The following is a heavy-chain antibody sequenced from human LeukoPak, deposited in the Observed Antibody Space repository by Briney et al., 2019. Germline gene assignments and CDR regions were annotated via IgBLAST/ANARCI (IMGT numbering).Heavy chain of an antibody. V-gene: IGHV4-39*07. CDR2: IYYSGST. D-gene: IGHD2-15*01. CDR3: ARARGYWDY. CDR1: GGSFSSYY. Sequence: SETLSLTCAVYGGSFSSYYWGWIRQPPGKGLEWIGSIYYSGSTYYNPSLKSRVTISVDTSKNQFSLRLSSVTAADTAVYYCARARGYWDYWGQGTLVTVSS. J-gene: IGHJ4*02.